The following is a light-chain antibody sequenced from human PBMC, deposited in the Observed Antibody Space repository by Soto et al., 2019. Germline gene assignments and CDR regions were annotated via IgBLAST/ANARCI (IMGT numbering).Light chain of an antibody. Sequence: EIVLTQSPGTLSLSPGESATLSCRANQVVSSSYLAWYQQKPGQAPRLLIYHASDRAIGIPDRFSGSGSGTDFTLTITRLEPEDFALFYCQQFGSSPYTFGQGTKLEIK. J-gene: IGKJ2*01. CDR2: HAS. CDR3: QQFGSSPYT. CDR1: QVVSSSY. V-gene: IGKV3-20*01.